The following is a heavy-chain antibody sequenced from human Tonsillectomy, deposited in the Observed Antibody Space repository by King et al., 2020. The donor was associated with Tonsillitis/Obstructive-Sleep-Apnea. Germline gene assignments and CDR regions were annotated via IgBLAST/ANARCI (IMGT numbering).Heavy chain of an antibody. J-gene: IGHJ6*03. V-gene: IGHV5-51*01. CDR3: ARHPIAVAVKDYYYMDV. CDR2: IYPGDSDT. Sequence: QLVQSGAEVKKPGESLKISCKGSGYSFTSYWIGWVRQMPGKGLEWMGIIYPGDSDTRYSPSFQGQVTISTDKSISTAYLQWSSLKASDTAMYYCARHPIAVAVKDYYYMDVWGKGTTVTVSS. D-gene: IGHD6-19*01. CDR1: GYSFTSYW.